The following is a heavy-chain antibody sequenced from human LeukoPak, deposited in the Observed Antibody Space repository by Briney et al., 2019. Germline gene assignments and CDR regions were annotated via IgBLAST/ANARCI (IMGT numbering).Heavy chain of an antibody. Sequence: GASVKVSCKVSGYTLTELSMHWVRQAPGKGLEWMGGFDPEDGETIYAQKFQGRVTMTEDTSTDTAYMELSSLRSEDTAVYYCATVAPGRYSYGRFDYWGQGTLATVSS. J-gene: IGHJ4*02. V-gene: IGHV1-24*01. CDR2: FDPEDGET. CDR3: ATVAPGRYSYGRFDY. D-gene: IGHD5-18*01. CDR1: GYTLTELS.